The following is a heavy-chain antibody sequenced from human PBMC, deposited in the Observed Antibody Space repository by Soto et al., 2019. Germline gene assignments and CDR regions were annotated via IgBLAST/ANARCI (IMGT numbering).Heavy chain of an antibody. D-gene: IGHD5-18*01. CDR1: GGSINSGGYC. Sequence: QVQLQESGPGLVKPSQTLSLTCTVSGGSINSGGYCWSWIRQHPGKGLDWIGCISYGGSTSYNPSLKSRVIISVDKSKNQFSLKLTSVTDEATAVYYCSRGILVWGQGALITVSS. CDR2: ISYGGST. V-gene: IGHV4-31*03. J-gene: IGHJ4*02. CDR3: SRGILV.